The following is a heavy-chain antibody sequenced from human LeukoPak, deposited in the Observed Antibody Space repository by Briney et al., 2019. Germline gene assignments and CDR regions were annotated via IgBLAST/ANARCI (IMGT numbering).Heavy chain of an antibody. D-gene: IGHD1-26*01. CDR1: GYTFTNYD. CDR2: MNPNSGNT. CDR3: ARDIAGATKGGWFDT. V-gene: IGHV1-8*01. Sequence: ASVKVSCKASGYTFTNYDINWVRQATGQGLEWMGWMNPNSGNTSYAQKFRGRATMTKNTSISTAYMELSSLRSEDTALYYCARDIAGATKGGWFDTWGQGTPVTVSS. J-gene: IGHJ5*02.